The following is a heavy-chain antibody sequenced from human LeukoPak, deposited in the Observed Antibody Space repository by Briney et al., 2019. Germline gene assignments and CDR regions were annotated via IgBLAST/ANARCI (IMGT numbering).Heavy chain of an antibody. J-gene: IGHJ4*02. D-gene: IGHD3-22*01. V-gene: IGHV3-33*01. CDR2: IWYDGSNK. CDR3: ARDYGSGYYYYFDY. Sequence: GGSLRLSCAASGFTFSSYGMHWVRQAPGKGLEWVAVIWYDGSNKYYADSVKGRFTISRDNSKNTLYLQMNSLRAEDTAVYYCARDYGSGYYYYFDYWGQGTLVTVSS. CDR1: GFTFSSYG.